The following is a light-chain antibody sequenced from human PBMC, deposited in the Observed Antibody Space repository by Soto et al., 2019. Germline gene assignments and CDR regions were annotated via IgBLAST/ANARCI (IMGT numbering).Light chain of an antibody. J-gene: IGKJ2*01. CDR3: QQYNNWPPYI. Sequence: EIVMTQSPATLSVSRGERATLSCRASQSVSSNLAWYQQKPGQAPRLLIYGASTRATGIPARFTGSGSGTEFTLTISSLQSEDLAVYYCQQYNNWPPYIFGQGTKLEIK. CDR2: GAS. V-gene: IGKV3-15*01. CDR1: QSVSSN.